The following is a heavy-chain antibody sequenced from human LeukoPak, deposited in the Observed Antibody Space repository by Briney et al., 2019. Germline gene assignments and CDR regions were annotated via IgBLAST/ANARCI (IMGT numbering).Heavy chain of an antibody. CDR3: ARHFYGGNLDFDY. J-gene: IGHJ4*02. Sequence: SETLSLTCTVSGGSLSRYYWCWIRQPPGKGLEWIGYIYYSGSTNYNPSLKSRVTISLDTSKNQFFLKLSSVTAADTAVYYCARHFYGGNLDFDYWGQGTLVTVSS. CDR1: GGSLSRYY. V-gene: IGHV4-59*01. D-gene: IGHD4-23*01. CDR2: IYYSGST.